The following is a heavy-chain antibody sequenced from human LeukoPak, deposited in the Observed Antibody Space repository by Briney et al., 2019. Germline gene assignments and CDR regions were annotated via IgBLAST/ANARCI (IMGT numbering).Heavy chain of an antibody. Sequence: SETLSLTCTVSGGSISSSSYYWGWIRQPPGKGLEWIGSIYYSGSTYYNPSLRSRVTISVDTSKNQFSLKLSSVTAADTAVYYCARRSSSGYYGSGSYYNVDYWGQGTLVTVSS. D-gene: IGHD3-10*01. CDR3: ARRSSSGYYGSGSYYNVDY. V-gene: IGHV4-39*01. CDR1: GGSISSSSYY. CDR2: IYYSGST. J-gene: IGHJ4*02.